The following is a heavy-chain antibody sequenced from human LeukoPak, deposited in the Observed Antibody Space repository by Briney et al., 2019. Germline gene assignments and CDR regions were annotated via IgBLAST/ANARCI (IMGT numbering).Heavy chain of an antibody. D-gene: IGHD5-12*01. Sequence: GGSLRLSCAASGFTFSSYGMHWFRQAPGKGLEWVAFIRYDGSNKYYVDSVKGRFTISRDNAKNSLYLQMNSLRAEDTAVYYCARDPPDIVATYFDYWGQGTLVTVSS. CDR1: GFTFSSYG. J-gene: IGHJ4*02. CDR2: IRYDGSNK. CDR3: ARDPPDIVATYFDY. V-gene: IGHV3-30*02.